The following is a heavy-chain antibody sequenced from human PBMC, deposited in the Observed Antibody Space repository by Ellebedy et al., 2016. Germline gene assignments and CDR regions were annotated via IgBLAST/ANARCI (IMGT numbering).Heavy chain of an antibody. V-gene: IGHV3-21*01. J-gene: IGHJ4*02. CDR2: ISSSSYI. CDR3: ARPSPYTATGTTFDY. D-gene: IGHD4-17*01. Sequence: GGSLRLSCAASGFTFSSYSMNWVRQAPGKGLEWVSSISSSSYIYYADSVKGRFTISRDNAKNSLYLQMNSLRAEDTAVYYCARPSPYTATGTTFDYWGQGTLVTVSS. CDR1: GFTFSSYS.